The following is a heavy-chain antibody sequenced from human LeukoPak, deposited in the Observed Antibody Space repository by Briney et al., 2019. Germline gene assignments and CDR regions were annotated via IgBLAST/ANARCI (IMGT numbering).Heavy chain of an antibody. CDR2: IYYSGKT. CDR1: GGSMNSHY. CDR3: ARLLNNDSSGDPDTFDV. Sequence: PSETLSLACAVSGGSMNSHYWSWIRQPPGKGLEWIGYIYYSGKTYYSPSLHSRVTMSVDTSKSHFSLKLTSATAADTAVYYCARLLNNDSSGDPDTFDVWGRGTLVTVSS. V-gene: IGHV4-59*11. D-gene: IGHD3-22*01. J-gene: IGHJ3*01.